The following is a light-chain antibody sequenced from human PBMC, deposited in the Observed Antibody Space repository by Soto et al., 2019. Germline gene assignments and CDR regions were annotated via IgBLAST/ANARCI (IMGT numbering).Light chain of an antibody. J-gene: IGLJ2*01. CDR2: DVS. CDR1: SNDIGGYNY. CDR3: SSYGASSTL. Sequence: QSALTQPASVSGSPGQSITIPCTGTSNDIGGYNYVSWYQQHPGKVPKLMIFDVSYRPSGISDRFSGSKSGNTASLTISGLQPKDEADYYCSSYGASSTLFGGGTKVTVL. V-gene: IGLV2-14*03.